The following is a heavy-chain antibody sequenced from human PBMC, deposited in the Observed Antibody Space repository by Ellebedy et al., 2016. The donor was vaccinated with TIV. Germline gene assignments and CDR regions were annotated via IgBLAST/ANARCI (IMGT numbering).Heavy chain of an antibody. CDR2: ISYDGSNK. J-gene: IGHJ6*02. CDR1: GFTFSSYG. D-gene: IGHD6-19*01. Sequence: PGGSLRLSCAASGFTFSSYGMHWVRQAPGKGLEWVAVISYDGSNKYYADSVKGRFTISRDNSKNTLYLQMNSLRAEDTAVYYCARAHEQWLVYGMDVWGQGTTVTVSS. V-gene: IGHV3-30*03. CDR3: ARAHEQWLVYGMDV.